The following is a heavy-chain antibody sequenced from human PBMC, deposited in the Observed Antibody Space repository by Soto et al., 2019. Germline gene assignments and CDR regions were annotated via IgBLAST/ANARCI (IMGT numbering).Heavy chain of an antibody. J-gene: IGHJ5*02. CDR2: IYSGGST. CDR3: ARVRDGYNYFGGWGRWFDP. V-gene: IGHV3-66*01. D-gene: IGHD5-12*01. Sequence: GGSLRLSCAASGFTVSSNYMSWVRQAPGKGLEWVSVIYSGGSTYYADSVKGRFTISRDNSKNTLYLQMNSLRAEDTAVYYCARVRDGYNYFGGWGRWFDPWGQGTLVTVSS. CDR1: GFTVSSNY.